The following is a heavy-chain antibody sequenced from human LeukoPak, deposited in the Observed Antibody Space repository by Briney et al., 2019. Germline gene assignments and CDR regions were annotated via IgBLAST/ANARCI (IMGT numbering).Heavy chain of an antibody. Sequence: PGGSLRLSWAASGLTFSSYAMHWVRQAPGKGLEWVAVISYDGSNKYYADSVKGRFTISRDNSKNTLYLQMNSLRAEDTAVYYCARAYSSGWYWAYYFDYWGQGTLVTVSS. CDR1: GLTFSSYA. CDR3: ARAYSSGWYWAYYFDY. V-gene: IGHV3-30-3*01. CDR2: ISYDGSNK. J-gene: IGHJ4*02. D-gene: IGHD6-19*01.